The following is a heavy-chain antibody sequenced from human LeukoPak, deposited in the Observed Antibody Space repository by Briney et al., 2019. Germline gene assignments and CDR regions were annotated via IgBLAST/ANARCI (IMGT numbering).Heavy chain of an antibody. V-gene: IGHV5-51*01. CDR3: ARQSRDGSKTRGYYFDY. Sequence: GESLKISCQVSGYLFVNYWIGWVRQMPGKGLESMGIIYPADSDTTYSPSFQGQVTISADKSISTVYLQWSSLKASDTAMYYCARQSRDGSKTRGYYFDYWGQGTLVTVSS. D-gene: IGHD3-10*01. J-gene: IGHJ4*02. CDR2: IYPADSDT. CDR1: GYLFVNYW.